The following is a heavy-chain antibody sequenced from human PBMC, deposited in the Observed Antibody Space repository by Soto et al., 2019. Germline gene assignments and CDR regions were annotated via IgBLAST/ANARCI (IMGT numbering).Heavy chain of an antibody. J-gene: IGHJ4*02. V-gene: IGHV3-30*03. CDR2: ISYDGSNK. Sequence: GGSLRLSCAASGFTFSSYGMHWVRQAPGKGLEWVAVISYDGSNKYYADSVKGRFTISRDNSKNTLYLQMNSLRAEDTAVYYCARGIAVAGKNYFDYWGQGTLVTVSS. CDR1: GFTFSSYG. D-gene: IGHD6-19*01. CDR3: ARGIAVAGKNYFDY.